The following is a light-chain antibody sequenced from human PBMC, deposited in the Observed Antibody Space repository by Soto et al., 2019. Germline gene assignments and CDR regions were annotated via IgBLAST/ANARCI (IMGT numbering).Light chain of an antibody. CDR2: AAF. CDR1: PSVTNY. CDR3: QQYGSSLFT. Sequence: EIVLTQSPSTLSLSQGERATLSCRASPSVTNYLAWYQRKPGQPPRLLIYAAFNRAAGIPARFSGSGSGTDFTLTISRLEPEDFAVYYCQQYGSSLFTFGQGTRLEI. J-gene: IGKJ5*01. V-gene: IGKV3-20*01.